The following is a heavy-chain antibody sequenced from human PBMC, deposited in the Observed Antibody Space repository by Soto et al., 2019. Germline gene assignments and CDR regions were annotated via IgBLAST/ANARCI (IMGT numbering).Heavy chain of an antibody. J-gene: IGHJ4*02. CDR2: IYQRGTT. CDR1: GASITSYY. V-gene: IGHV4-59*01. D-gene: IGHD3-3*02. Sequence: SETLSLTCTVSGASITSYYWSWIRQPPGRGPEWIGYIYQRGTTLYNPALRGRLTISLDPSKDQFSLRLNSVTAADTGVYYCARSHSFDGSIYHYYFDIWGPGTLVT. CDR3: ARSHSFDGSIYHYYFDI.